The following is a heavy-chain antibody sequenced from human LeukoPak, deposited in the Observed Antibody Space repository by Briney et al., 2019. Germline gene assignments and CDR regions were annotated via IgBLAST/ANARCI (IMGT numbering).Heavy chain of an antibody. D-gene: IGHD3-9*01. CDR3: ARGLCYDILTGYRGPYWFDP. J-gene: IGHJ5*02. Sequence: SVKVSCKASGGTFSSYAISWVRQAPGQGLEWMGGIIPIFGTANYAQKFQGRVTITADESTSTAYMELSSLRSEDTAVCYCARGLCYDILTGYRGPYWFDPWGQGTLVTVSS. CDR1: GGTFSSYA. CDR2: IIPIFGTA. V-gene: IGHV1-69*13.